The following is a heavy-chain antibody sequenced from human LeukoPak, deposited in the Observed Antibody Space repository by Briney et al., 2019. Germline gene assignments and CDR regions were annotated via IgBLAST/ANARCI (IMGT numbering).Heavy chain of an antibody. D-gene: IGHD1-1*01. CDR1: GGSFSGYY. Sequence: PSETLSLTCAVYGGSFSGYYWSWIRQPPGKGLEWIGEINHSGSTNYNPSLKSRVTISVDTSKNQFSLKLSSVTAADTAVYYCAKEGVPYIATTLGWFDPWGQGTLVTVSS. CDR2: INHSGST. CDR3: AKEGVPYIATTLGWFDP. V-gene: IGHV4-34*01. J-gene: IGHJ5*02.